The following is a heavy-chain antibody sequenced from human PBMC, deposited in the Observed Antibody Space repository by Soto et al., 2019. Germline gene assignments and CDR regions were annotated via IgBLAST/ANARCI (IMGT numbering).Heavy chain of an antibody. Sequence: QLQLQESGPGLVKPSETLSLTCTVSGGSVSSSNYYWGWIRQSPGKGLEWIGSIYYSGSTYYNPSLESRVTISVDKSKNQFSLKVISVTAADTAVYYCARLEELATISYYFDYWGQGTLVTVSS. D-gene: IGHD1-1*01. CDR3: ARLEELATISYYFDY. CDR2: IYYSGST. CDR1: GGSVSSSNYY. V-gene: IGHV4-39*01. J-gene: IGHJ4*02.